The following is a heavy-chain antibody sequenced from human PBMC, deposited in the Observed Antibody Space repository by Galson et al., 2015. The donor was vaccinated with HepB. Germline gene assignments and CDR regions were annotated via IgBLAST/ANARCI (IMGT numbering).Heavy chain of an antibody. V-gene: IGHV3-9*01. Sequence: SLRLSCAASGFTFDDYAMHWVRQAPGKGLEWVSGISWNSGSIGYADSVKGRFTISRDNAKNSLYLQMNSLRAEDTALYYCAKGSGGSCYDFFDYWGQGTLVIVSS. CDR2: ISWNSGSI. CDR1: GFTFDDYA. D-gene: IGHD2-15*01. J-gene: IGHJ4*02. CDR3: AKGSGGSCYDFFDY.